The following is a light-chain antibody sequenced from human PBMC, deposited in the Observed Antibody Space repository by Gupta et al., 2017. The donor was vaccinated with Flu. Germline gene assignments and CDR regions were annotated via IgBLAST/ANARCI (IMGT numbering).Light chain of an antibody. CDR1: QSISSY. V-gene: IGKV1-39*01. CDR3: QQCESHPHS. J-gene: IGKJ4*01. CDR2: TAS. Sequence: DIQMTQSPSSLSASVGDRVTITCRASQSISSYLNWYQQKPGKAPNLLISTASSLQSGVPSRFSDSGSGTDFTLTISSLPPEDFVTSYCQQCESHPHSFGAGTKLEIK.